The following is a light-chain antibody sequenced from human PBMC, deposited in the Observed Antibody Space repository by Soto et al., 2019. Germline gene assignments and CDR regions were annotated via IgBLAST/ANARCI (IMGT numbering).Light chain of an antibody. CDR2: AAS. CDR3: QKYYNDPFT. J-gene: IGKJ4*01. CDR1: QGIKNY. V-gene: IGKV1-27*01. Sequence: DIEMTQHTSSLSASVGDRVTITCRASQGIKNYLAWYQQKPGDTPKLLIYAASTLASGIPPRFSGSGSGTDFTLTINNLQPEDFATYYCQKYYNDPFTFGGGTKVEIK.